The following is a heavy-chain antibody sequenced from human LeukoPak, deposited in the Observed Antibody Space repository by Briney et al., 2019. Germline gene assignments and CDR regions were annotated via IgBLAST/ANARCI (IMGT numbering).Heavy chain of an antibody. CDR1: GGTFSSYA. V-gene: IGHV1-69*05. CDR3: AREELRATDWYFDL. J-gene: IGHJ2*01. Sequence: ASVKVSCKASGGTFSSYAISWVRQAPGHGREWMGGIIPIFGTANYAQKFQGRVTITTDESTSTAYMELSSLRSEGTAVYYCAREELRATDWYFDLWGRGTQVTVSS. D-gene: IGHD3-10*01. CDR2: IIPIFGTA.